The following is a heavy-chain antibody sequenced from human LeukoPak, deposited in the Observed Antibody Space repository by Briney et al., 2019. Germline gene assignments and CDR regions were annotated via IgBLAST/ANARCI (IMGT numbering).Heavy chain of an antibody. CDR3: ARARPIVGATDYFDY. CDR2: IWYDGSNK. V-gene: IGHV3-33*01. CDR1: GFTFSSYC. Sequence: GGCLRLSCAASGFTFSSYCMHWVRQAPCKGLEWVEAIWYDGSNKYYADSVKGRFTISRDNSKNTLYLQMNSLRAEDTAVYYCARARPIVGATDYFDYWGQGTLVTVSS. D-gene: IGHD1-26*01. J-gene: IGHJ4*02.